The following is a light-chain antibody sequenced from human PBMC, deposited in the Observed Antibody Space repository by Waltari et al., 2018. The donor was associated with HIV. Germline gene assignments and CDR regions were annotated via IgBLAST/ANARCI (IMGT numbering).Light chain of an antibody. CDR2: GAS. Sequence: EIVLTQTPVTLSLSPGERASRSCRASQSVRNTYLAWYQQKPGQAPRLLIYGASSRATGIPDRFSGSGSGTDFTLTISGLEPEDFAVYYCQQYGTSPRTFGQGTKVEIK. CDR3: QQYGTSPRT. V-gene: IGKV3-20*01. J-gene: IGKJ1*01. CDR1: QSVRNTY.